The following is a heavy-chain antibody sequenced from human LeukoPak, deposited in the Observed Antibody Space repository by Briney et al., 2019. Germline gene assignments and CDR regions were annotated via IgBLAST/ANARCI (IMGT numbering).Heavy chain of an antibody. Sequence: GGSLRLSCAASGFTFSSYWMSWVRQAPGKGLEWVANIKQDGSEKYYVDSVKGRFTISRDNAKNSLYLQMNSLRAEDTAVYYCARDGRYCSSTSCFYDYWGQGTLVTVSS. D-gene: IGHD2-2*01. CDR3: ARDGRYCSSTSCFYDY. V-gene: IGHV3-7*01. CDR1: GFTFSSYW. J-gene: IGHJ4*02. CDR2: IKQDGSEK.